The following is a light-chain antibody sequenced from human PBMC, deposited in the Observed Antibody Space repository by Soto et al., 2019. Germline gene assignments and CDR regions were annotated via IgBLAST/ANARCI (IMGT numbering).Light chain of an antibody. CDR2: DTS. J-gene: IGKJ1*01. Sequence: EFGFSQSPCTLSLSPGERATLSCRASQSVSSSHLAWYQQKRGQAPRLLIYDTSTRATGIPDRFSGSGSGTDFTLTISRLEPEDFAVYHCQQYGASPWTFGQGTKVDIK. CDR1: QSVSSSH. CDR3: QQYGASPWT. V-gene: IGKV3-20*01.